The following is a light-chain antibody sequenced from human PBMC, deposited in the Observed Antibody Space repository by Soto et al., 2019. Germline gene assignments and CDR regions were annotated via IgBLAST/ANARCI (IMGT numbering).Light chain of an antibody. Sequence: SYELTQPPSVSVAPGQTARITCGGNKIGTKRVHWYQQKPGQAPVLVVFDDSDRPSGIPERFSGSNSGNTATLTSSRVEAGDEADYYCQVWDSSTDQNVVFGGGTRRTVL. CDR2: DDS. J-gene: IGLJ2*01. V-gene: IGLV3-21*02. CDR3: QVWDSSTDQNVV. CDR1: KIGTKR.